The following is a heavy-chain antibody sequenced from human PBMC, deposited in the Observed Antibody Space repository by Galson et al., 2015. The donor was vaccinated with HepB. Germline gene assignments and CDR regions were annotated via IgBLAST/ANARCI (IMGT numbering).Heavy chain of an antibody. D-gene: IGHD6-13*01. V-gene: IGHV5-51*03. CDR3: AGGLVGIAAAGTGGHGLSYWYFDL. J-gene: IGHJ2*01. CDR1: GYSFTSYW. Sequence: QSGAEVTKPGESLKISCKGSGYSFTSYWIGWVRRMPGKGLEWVGIIYPGDSDTRYSPSFQGQVTISADKSISTAYLQWSSLKASDTAMYYCAGGLVGIAAAGTGGHGLSYWYFDLWGRGTLVTVSS. CDR2: IYPGDSDT.